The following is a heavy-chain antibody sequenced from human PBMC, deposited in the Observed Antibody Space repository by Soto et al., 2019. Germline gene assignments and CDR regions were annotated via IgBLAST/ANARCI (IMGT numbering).Heavy chain of an antibody. J-gene: IGHJ6*02. CDR2: ISYDGSNK. Sequence: PGGSLRLSCAASGFTFSSYAMHWVRQAPGKGLEWVAVISYDGSNKNHADTVKGRFTISRDNSKNTLYLQMNSLRAEDTAVYYCARGYDFWSGYYYPYGMDVRGQGTTVTVSS. D-gene: IGHD3-3*01. V-gene: IGHV3-30-3*01. CDR1: GFTFSSYA. CDR3: ARGYDFWSGYYYPYGMDV.